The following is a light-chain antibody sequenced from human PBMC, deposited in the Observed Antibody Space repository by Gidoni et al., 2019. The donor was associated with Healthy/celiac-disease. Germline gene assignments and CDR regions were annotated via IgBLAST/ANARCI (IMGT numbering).Light chain of an antibody. Sequence: SYELTQPPAVSVSPGQTASITCYGDKLGDKYVSWYQQRPGQSPLLVIYQDNRRPSGIPERFSGSNSGNTATLTISGTRAMDEADYYCQAWWDISYVLFGGGTKLTVL. CDR1: KLGDKY. V-gene: IGLV3-1*01. J-gene: IGLJ2*01. CDR2: QDN. CDR3: QAWWDISYVL.